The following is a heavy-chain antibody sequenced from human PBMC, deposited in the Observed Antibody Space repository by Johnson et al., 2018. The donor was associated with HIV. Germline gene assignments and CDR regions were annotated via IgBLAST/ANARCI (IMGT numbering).Heavy chain of an antibody. CDR2: IRYDGSSQ. Sequence: QVQLVESGGGVVQPGGSLRLSCAASGFTFSSYGMHWVRQAPGKGLEWVAFIRYDGSSQYFAASVTGRFTISRDNSKKTLYLQMNSLRAEDTAVYYCAKDVETYGDLRRMDAFDIWGQGTMVTVSS. CDR3: AKDVETYGDLRRMDAFDI. CDR1: GFTFSSYG. J-gene: IGHJ3*02. D-gene: IGHD4-17*01. V-gene: IGHV3-30*02.